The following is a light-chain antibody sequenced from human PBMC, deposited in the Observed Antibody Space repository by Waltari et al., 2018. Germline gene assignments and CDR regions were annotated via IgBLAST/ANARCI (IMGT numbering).Light chain of an antibody. J-gene: IGKJ1*01. V-gene: IGKV3-20*01. CDR1: QSVSKY. CDR2: AAS. Sequence: ELVFTQSPGTLTLSQGERATLSCRASQSVSKYLAWYQQRPGQAPRLLIYAASTRATGIPDRFRGSGFGTDFSLTISRLEPEDFAVYYCQNHERLPAKFGQGTKVEIK. CDR3: QNHERLPAK.